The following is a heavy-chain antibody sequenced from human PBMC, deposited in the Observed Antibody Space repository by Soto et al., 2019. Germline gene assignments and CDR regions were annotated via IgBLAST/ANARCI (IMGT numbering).Heavy chain of an antibody. CDR3: ARNLGVAARTVDY. CDR2: IIPIFGTA. D-gene: IGHD6-6*01. Sequence: VASVKVSCKASGGTFSSYAISWVRQAPGQGLEWMGGIIPIFGTANYAQKFQGRVTITADKSTSTAYMELSSLRSEDTAVYYCARNLGVAARTVDYWGQGTLVTVSS. CDR1: GGTFSSYA. V-gene: IGHV1-69*06. J-gene: IGHJ4*02.